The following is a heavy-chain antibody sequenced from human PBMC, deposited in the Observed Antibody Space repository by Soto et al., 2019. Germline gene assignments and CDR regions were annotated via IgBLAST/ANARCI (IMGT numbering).Heavy chain of an antibody. J-gene: IGHJ5*02. CDR1: GFTFSIYG. CDR3: VHPRSTVQIPPT. D-gene: IGHD4-17*01. Sequence: GGSLRLSCAASGFTFSIYGMHWVRQAPGKGLECVSGISSNGNSTYYADSVKGRFTISRDNSKNTLYLQMSSLRAVDTAVYYCVHPRSTVQIPPTWGQGTLVTVSS. CDR2: ISSNGNST. V-gene: IGHV3-64D*06.